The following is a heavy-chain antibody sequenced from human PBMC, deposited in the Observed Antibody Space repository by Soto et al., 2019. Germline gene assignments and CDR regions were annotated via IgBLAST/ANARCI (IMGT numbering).Heavy chain of an antibody. D-gene: IGHD6-13*01. CDR1: GFTFSNYA. V-gene: IGHV3-23*01. J-gene: IGHJ4*02. CDR3: AKLTAAVGIEY. CDR2: ISGSGGST. Sequence: EVQLLESGGGLVQPGGSLRLSCVASGFTFSNYAISWVRQAPGKGLEWVSSISGSGGSTYYAESVKGRFTISRDNSKNTLYLQMNSLRAEDTAVYYCAKLTAAVGIEYWGQGTLVTVSS.